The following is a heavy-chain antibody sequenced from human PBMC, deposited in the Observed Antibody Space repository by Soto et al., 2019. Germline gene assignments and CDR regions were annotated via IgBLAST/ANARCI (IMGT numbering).Heavy chain of an antibody. CDR2: ISAYNGIT. D-gene: IGHD6-19*01. Sequence: ASVKVSCTASGYTFTSYGISWVRQAPGQGLEWMGWISAYNGITNYAQKLQGRVTMTTDTSTSTAYMELRSLRSDDTAVYYCARETIAVADSDYYYYGMDVWGQGTTVTVSS. V-gene: IGHV1-18*01. CDR3: ARETIAVADSDYYYYGMDV. J-gene: IGHJ6*02. CDR1: GYTFTSYG.